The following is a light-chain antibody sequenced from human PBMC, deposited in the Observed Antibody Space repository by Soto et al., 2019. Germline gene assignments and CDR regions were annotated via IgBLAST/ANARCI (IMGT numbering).Light chain of an antibody. V-gene: IGKV3-15*01. CDR2: GAS. J-gene: IGKJ1*01. CDR1: QSVSSN. CDR3: QQYNDWPAT. Sequence: EVVMTQSPATLSVSPGESATLSCRASQSVSSNLAWYHQKPGQAPRLLISGASTRAAGIPARFSGSGSGTEFTLTISSLQSEDFAVYYCQQYNDWPATFAQGTKVEVK.